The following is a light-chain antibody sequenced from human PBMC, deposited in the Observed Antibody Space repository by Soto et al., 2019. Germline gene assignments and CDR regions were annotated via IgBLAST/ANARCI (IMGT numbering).Light chain of an antibody. Sequence: QSALTQPASVSGSPGQSITISCTGTSSDVGGYNFVSWYQQHPGKAPKLMIYDVSNRPSGVSNRFSGSKSGNTASLTISGLQPEDEADYYCSSYRSSSLVVFGGGTKVTVL. CDR1: SSDVGGYNF. CDR3: SSYRSSSLVV. CDR2: DVS. V-gene: IGLV2-14*01. J-gene: IGLJ2*01.